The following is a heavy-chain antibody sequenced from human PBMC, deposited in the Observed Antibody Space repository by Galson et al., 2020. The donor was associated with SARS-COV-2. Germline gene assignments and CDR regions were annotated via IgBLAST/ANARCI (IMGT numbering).Heavy chain of an antibody. Sequence: SCAASGFTFSSYAMSWVRQAPGKGLEWVSAISGSGGSTYYADYVKGRFTISRDNSKNTLYLQMNSLRAEDTAVYYCAKDIAVSIFYYYYMDVWCKGTTVTVSS. CDR1: GFTFSSYA. V-gene: IGHV3-23*01. CDR2: ISGSGGST. J-gene: IGHJ6*03. D-gene: IGHD6-19*01. CDR3: AKDIAVSIFYYYYMDV.